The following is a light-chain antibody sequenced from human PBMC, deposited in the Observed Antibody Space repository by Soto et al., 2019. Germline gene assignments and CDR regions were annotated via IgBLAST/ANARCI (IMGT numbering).Light chain of an antibody. CDR1: SSDVGSYNL. J-gene: IGLJ1*01. CDR2: EVS. Sequence: QSALTQPASVSGSPGQSITISCTGTSSDVGSYNLVSWYQQHPGKAPKLMIYEVSKRPSGVSNRFSGSKSGNTASLTISGLQAEDEADYYCCSYAGSSPSDVFGTGTQLTVL. V-gene: IGLV2-23*02. CDR3: CSYAGSSPSDV.